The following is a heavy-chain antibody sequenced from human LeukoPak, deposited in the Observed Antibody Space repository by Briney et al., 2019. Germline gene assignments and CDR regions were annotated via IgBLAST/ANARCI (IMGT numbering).Heavy chain of an antibody. CDR1: GFTFSNSA. D-gene: IGHD3-10*01. V-gene: IGHV3-23*01. Sequence: GGSLRLSCETSGFTFSNSAITWVRQAPGKGLEWVSAIVVSGDITYYADSVKGRFTISRDNAKNSLYLQMSSLRDEDTAIYYCARGGGSYAMDVWGQGTTVTVSS. CDR2: IVVSGDIT. J-gene: IGHJ6*02. CDR3: ARGGGSYAMDV.